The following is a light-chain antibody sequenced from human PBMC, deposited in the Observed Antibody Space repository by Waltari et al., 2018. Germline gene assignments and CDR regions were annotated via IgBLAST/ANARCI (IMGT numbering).Light chain of an antibody. V-gene: IGLV2-8*01. Sequence: QSALTQPPSASGSPGQSVTISCTGTSSDVGGFDYVSWYQQHPGKAPKLIIYDVTKQPSGVPSRFSGFKSANTASLTVSRLLAEDEADYYCCSYSGTNSNYVFGTGTKVTVL. CDR1: SSDVGGFDY. CDR3: CSYSGTNSNYV. J-gene: IGLJ1*01. CDR2: DVT.